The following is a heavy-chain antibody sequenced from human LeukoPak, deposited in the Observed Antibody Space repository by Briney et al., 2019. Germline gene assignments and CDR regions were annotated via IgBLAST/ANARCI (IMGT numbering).Heavy chain of an antibody. V-gene: IGHV3-30*02. CDR3: AKDSWRYFDWFQTFDY. J-gene: IGHJ4*02. D-gene: IGHD3-9*01. CDR1: GFTFSSYG. Sequence: GGSLRLSCAASGFTFSSYGMHWVRQAPGKGLEWVAFIRYDGSNKYYADSVKGRFTISRDNSKNTLYLQMNSLRAEDTAVYYCAKDSWRYFDWFQTFDYWGQGTLVTVSS. CDR2: IRYDGSNK.